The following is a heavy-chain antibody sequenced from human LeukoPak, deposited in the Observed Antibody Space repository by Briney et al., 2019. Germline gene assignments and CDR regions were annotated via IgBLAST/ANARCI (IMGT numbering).Heavy chain of an antibody. D-gene: IGHD5-18*01. CDR3: ARGVRTFKDTAMVYYFDY. CDR1: GYTFTSYD. J-gene: IGHJ4*02. V-gene: IGHV1-8*01. Sequence: EASVKVSCKASGYTFTSYDINWVRQATGQGLEWMGWMNPNCGNTGYAQKFQGRVTMTRNTSISTAYMELSSLRSEDTAVYYCARGVRTFKDTAMVYYFDYWGQGTLVTVSS. CDR2: MNPNCGNT.